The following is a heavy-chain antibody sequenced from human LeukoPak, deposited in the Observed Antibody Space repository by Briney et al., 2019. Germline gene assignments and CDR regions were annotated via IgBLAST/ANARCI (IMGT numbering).Heavy chain of an antibody. J-gene: IGHJ4*02. CDR1: GFTFSSYA. Sequence: GGSLRLSCAASGFTFSSYAMSWVRQAPGKGLEWVGFIRNKAYGGTKEYAASVKDRFTISRDDSESIAYLQMNSLKNEDTAVYYCARSRRVSCGGACYSFDYWGQGTPVTVSS. D-gene: IGHD2-21*02. CDR2: IRNKAYGGTK. V-gene: IGHV3-49*04. CDR3: ARSRRVSCGGACYSFDY.